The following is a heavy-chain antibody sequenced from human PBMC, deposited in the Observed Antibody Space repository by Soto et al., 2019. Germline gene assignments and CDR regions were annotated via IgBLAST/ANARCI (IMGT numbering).Heavy chain of an antibody. CDR2: ISSSGSTI. CDR1: GFTFSDYY. CDR3: ARPRIAVANDAFDM. D-gene: IGHD6-19*01. Sequence: PGGSLRLSCAASGFTFSDYYMSWIRQSPGKGLEWVSYISSSGSTIYYADSVRGRFTISRDNAKNSLYLQMNSLRAEDTAVYYCARPRIAVANDAFDMWGQGTMITVSS. J-gene: IGHJ3*02. V-gene: IGHV3-11*01.